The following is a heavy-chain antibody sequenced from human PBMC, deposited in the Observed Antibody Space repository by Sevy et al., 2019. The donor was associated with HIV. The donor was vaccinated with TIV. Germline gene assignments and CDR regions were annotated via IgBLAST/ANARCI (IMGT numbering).Heavy chain of an antibody. Sequence: SETLSLTCTVSGGSISSGDYYWTWMRQPPGKGLEWIGYNYYSGITYYNPSLKSRVAISVDTVKNQCYLKLTTVTAAETAVYYCARYCISTSPHNWFDPWGQGTLVTVSS. CDR1: GGSISSGDYY. CDR2: NYYSGIT. V-gene: IGHV4-30-4*01. CDR3: ARYCISTSPHNWFDP. D-gene: IGHD2-2*01. J-gene: IGHJ5*02.